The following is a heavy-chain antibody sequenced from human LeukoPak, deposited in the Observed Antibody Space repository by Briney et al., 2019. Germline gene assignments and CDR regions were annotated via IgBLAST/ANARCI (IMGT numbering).Heavy chain of an antibody. CDR2: ISSSSSTI. CDR3: ARSRSVSNYKGMDV. Sequence: GGSLRLSCAASGFTFSSYSMTWVRQAPGKGLEWVSYISSSSSTIYYADSVKGRFTISRDNARNSLYLQMNSLRAEDTAVYYCARSRSVSNYKGMDVWGQGTTVTVSS. D-gene: IGHD5/OR15-5a*01. J-gene: IGHJ6*02. CDR1: GFTFSSYS. V-gene: IGHV3-48*04.